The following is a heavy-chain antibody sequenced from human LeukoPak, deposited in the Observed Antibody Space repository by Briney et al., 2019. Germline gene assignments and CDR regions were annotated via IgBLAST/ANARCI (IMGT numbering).Heavy chain of an antibody. D-gene: IGHD6-19*01. CDR3: TREYSSGWPFDF. CDR1: GFTFSDSA. J-gene: IGHJ4*02. CDR2: IRSKADTYAT. Sequence: GGSLKLSCAASGFTFSDSAIHWVRQATGKGLEWVGRIRSKADTYATTYGASLKGRFTISRDDSRNRAYLQMSSLRPEDTAVYYCTREYSSGWPFDFWGQGTLVTVSS. V-gene: IGHV3-73*01.